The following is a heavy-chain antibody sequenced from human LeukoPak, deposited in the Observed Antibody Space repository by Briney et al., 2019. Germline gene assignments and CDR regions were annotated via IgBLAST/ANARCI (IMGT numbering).Heavy chain of an antibody. V-gene: IGHV3-23*01. CDR3: GSAPNGDYVGALGY. D-gene: IGHD4-17*01. CDR1: GFTFSSYA. J-gene: IGHJ4*01. CDR2: FTGGGGGT. Sequence: GGSLRLSCEASGFTFSSYAFAWVRQAPGKGLEWVAAFTGGGGGTHFADSVKGRFTISRDNSKNTMYLQMDSLRDEDTAIYFCGSAPNGDYVGALGYWGRGALVTVSS.